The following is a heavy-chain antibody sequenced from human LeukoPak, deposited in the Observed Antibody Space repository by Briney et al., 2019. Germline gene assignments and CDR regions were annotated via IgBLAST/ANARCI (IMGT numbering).Heavy chain of an antibody. J-gene: IGHJ4*02. CDR1: GFTFSSYS. D-gene: IGHD4-11*01. CDR3: ARDASRRDYSDDY. V-gene: IGHV3-48*01. Sequence: GRSLRLSCAASGFTFSSYSMNWVRQAPGKGLEWVSYISSSSSTIYYADSVKGRFTISRDNAKNSLYLQMNSLRAEDTAVYYCARDASRRDYSDDYWGQGTLVTVSS. CDR2: ISSSSSTI.